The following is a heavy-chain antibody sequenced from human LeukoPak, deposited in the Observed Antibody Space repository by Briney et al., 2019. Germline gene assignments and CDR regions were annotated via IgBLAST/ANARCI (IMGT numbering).Heavy chain of an antibody. J-gene: IGHJ4*02. D-gene: IGHD5-12*01. Sequence: GGSLRLSCAASGFTFSSYWMSWVRQAPGKGLEWVANMKQDGSEKYYVDSVKGRFTISRDNAKNSLYLQMNSLRAEDTAVYYCARDRRYSGYDSAIFDYWGQGTLVTVSS. CDR3: ARDRRYSGYDSAIFDY. CDR1: GFTFSSYW. CDR2: MKQDGSEK. V-gene: IGHV3-7*01.